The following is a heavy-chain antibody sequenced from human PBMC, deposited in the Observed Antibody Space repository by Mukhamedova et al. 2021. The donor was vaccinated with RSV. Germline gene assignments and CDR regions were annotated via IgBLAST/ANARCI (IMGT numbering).Heavy chain of an antibody. D-gene: IGHD2-2*01. Sequence: EWVSGISAPGDGTFYAGSVKGRFTISRDNSKNTLYLQMNSLRVEDTAVYYCAKDRVCSSTNCHFDSWGQGTLVTVSS. J-gene: IGHJ4*02. CDR2: ISAPGDGT. V-gene: IGHV3-23*01. CDR3: AKDRVCSSTNCHFDS.